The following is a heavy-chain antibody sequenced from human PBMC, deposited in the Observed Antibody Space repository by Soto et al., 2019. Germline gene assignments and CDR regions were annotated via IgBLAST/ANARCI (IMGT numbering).Heavy chain of an antibody. Sequence: PGGSLRLSCAASGFTFSSYAMHWVRQAPGKGLAWVAVISYDGSNKYYADSVKCRFTISRDNSKNTLYLQMNSLRDEDTAVYYCARGGVGGKSQSFDYWGQGTLVTVSS. V-gene: IGHV3-30-3*01. CDR3: ARGGVGGKSQSFDY. CDR2: ISYDGSNK. CDR1: GFTFSSYA. J-gene: IGHJ4*02. D-gene: IGHD1-26*01.